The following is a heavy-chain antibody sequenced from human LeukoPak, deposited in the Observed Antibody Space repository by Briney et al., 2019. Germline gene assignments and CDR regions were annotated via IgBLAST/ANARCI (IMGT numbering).Heavy chain of an antibody. D-gene: IGHD1-7*01. CDR3: ASGQLELPYYFDY. V-gene: IGHV4-59*01. Sequence: PSETLSLTCTVSGGSISDYYWTWIRQSPGTGLEWIGYMDYSGSTAYNPSLKSRVTISIDTSKNQFSLKLSSVTAADTAVYYCASGQLELPYYFDYWGQGTLVTVSS. CDR1: GGSISDYY. CDR2: MDYSGST. J-gene: IGHJ4*02.